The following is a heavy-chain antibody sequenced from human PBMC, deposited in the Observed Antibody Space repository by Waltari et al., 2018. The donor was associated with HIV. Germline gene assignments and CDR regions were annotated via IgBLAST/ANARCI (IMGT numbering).Heavy chain of an antibody. CDR2: ISVYNDNT. CDR1: GYSFTRCG. D-gene: IGHD4-17*01. CDR3: ARAPMTTVTSRGFDI. J-gene: IGHJ3*02. Sequence: QVQLVQSGAEVKKPGASLKVSCKASGYSFTRCGISRVRQAPGQGLEWIGWISVYNDNTKYAQKLQDRLNMTTDSPTSTAYMELRSLRSDDMAVYYCARAPMTTVTSRGFDIWGQGTMVIVSS. V-gene: IGHV1-18*03.